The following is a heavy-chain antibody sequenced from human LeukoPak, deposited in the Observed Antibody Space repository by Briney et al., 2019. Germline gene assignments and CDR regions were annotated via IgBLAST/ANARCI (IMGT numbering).Heavy chain of an antibody. Sequence: GGSLGLSCAGSGFTFSTYGMSWVRQAPGKGLEWVAFIRYDGSKKYYTDSVKARFTISRDNSKNTLYLQMSSLRTEDTAVYYCARDGNRDGDMDVWGKGTTVTVSS. J-gene: IGHJ6*03. D-gene: IGHD1-1*01. CDR3: ARDGNRDGDMDV. CDR2: IRYDGSKK. V-gene: IGHV3-30*02. CDR1: GFTFSTYG.